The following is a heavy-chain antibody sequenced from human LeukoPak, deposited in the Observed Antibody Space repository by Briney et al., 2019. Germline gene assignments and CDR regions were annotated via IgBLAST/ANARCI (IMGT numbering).Heavy chain of an antibody. CDR1: EFTFSRYW. CDR3: ARDWDGSGWPIDY. V-gene: IGHV3-7*05. Sequence: GGSLRLSCAASEFTFSRYWMSWVRPAPGKGLEWVANIKTDGSEKYYVDSLKGRFIISRDNAKNSLYLQMNSLRAEDTAVYYCARDWDGSGWPIDYWGQGTLVTVSS. J-gene: IGHJ4*02. CDR2: IKTDGSEK. D-gene: IGHD6-19*01.